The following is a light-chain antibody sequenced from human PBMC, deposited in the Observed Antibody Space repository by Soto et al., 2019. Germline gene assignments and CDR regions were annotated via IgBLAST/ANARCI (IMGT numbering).Light chain of an antibody. CDR2: DAS. J-gene: IGKJ4*01. CDR1: QSVSSH. V-gene: IGKV3-11*01. Sequence: EIVLTQSPGTLSLSPGERATLSCRASQSVSSHLAWYQQKPGQAPRLLIYDASNRATGIPARFSGGGSGTDFTLTISRLEPEDFAVYYCQQFSSYPLTFGGGTKVDIK. CDR3: QQFSSYPLT.